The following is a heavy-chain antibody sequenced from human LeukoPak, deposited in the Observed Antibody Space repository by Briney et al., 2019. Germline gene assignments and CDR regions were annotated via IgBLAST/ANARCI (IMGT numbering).Heavy chain of an antibody. Sequence: GGSLRLSCAASGFTFSSYAMSWIRQAPGKGLEWVSYISSSGSTIYYADSVKGRFTISRDNAKNSLYLQMNSLRAEDTAVYYCARDYDFWSGYRGYYMDVWGKGTTVTVSS. CDR1: GFTFSSYA. CDR2: ISSSGSTI. J-gene: IGHJ6*03. CDR3: ARDYDFWSGYRGYYMDV. V-gene: IGHV3-11*04. D-gene: IGHD3-3*01.